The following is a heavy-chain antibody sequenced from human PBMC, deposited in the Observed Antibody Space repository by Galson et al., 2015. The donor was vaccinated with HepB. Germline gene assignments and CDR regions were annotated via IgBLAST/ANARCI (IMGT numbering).Heavy chain of an antibody. J-gene: IGHJ4*02. CDR2: ISYDGSNK. CDR1: GFTFSDYY. Sequence: SLRLSCAASGFTFSDYYMSWIRQAPGKGLEWVAVISYDGSNKYYADSVEGRFTISRDNSKNTLYLQMNSLRAEDTAVYYCARIKMKWELPGPLDYWGQGTLVTVSS. CDR3: ARIKMKWELPGPLDY. V-gene: IGHV3-30-3*01. D-gene: IGHD1-26*01.